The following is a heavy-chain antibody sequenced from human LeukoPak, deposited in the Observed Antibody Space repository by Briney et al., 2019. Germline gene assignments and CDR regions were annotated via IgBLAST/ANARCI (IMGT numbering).Heavy chain of an antibody. CDR1: GFTFSSYS. V-gene: IGHV3-21*01. Sequence: GSLRFSCAASGFTFSSYSMNWVRQAPGKGLEWVSSISSSSSYIYYADSVKGRFTISRDNAKNSLYLQMNSLRVEDTAVYYCARVFRPSLTVFIIRGAFDIWGQGTMVTVSS. D-gene: IGHD3-3*01. J-gene: IGHJ3*02. CDR2: ISSSSSYI. CDR3: ARVFRPSLTVFIIRGAFDI.